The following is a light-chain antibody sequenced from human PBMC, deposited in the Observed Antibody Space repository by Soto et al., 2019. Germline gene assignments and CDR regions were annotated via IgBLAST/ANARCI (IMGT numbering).Light chain of an antibody. CDR1: QGINNY. CDR3: QQYNSYS. V-gene: IGKV1-27*01. CDR2: AAS. J-gene: IGKJ1*01. Sequence: DIQMTQSPFSLSASVGDRVTITCRASQGINNYLAWYQQKPGKVPRLLIYAASTLQSGVPSRFSGSGSGTEFTLTISSLQPDDFATYYCQQYNSYSFGQGTKVDI.